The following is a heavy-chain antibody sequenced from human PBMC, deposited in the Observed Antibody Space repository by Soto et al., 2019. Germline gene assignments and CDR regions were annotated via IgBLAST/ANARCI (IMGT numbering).Heavy chain of an antibody. V-gene: IGHV1-18*01. CDR2: ISAYNGNT. CDR3: ARDASVPDSSGYFDY. CDR1: GYTFTSYG. Sequence: GASVKVSCKASGYTFTSYGISWVRQAPVQGLEWMGWISAYNGNTNYAQKLQGRVTMTTDTSTSTAYMELRSLRSDDTAVYYCARDASVPDSSGYFDYWGQGTLVTVSS. J-gene: IGHJ4*02. D-gene: IGHD3-22*01.